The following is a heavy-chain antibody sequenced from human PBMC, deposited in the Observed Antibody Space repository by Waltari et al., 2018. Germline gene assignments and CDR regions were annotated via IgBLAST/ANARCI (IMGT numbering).Heavy chain of an antibody. V-gene: IGHV3-9*01. CDR3: AKGDPLGELLSYYYGMDV. CDR2: ISWNSGSI. D-gene: IGHD3-10*01. CDR1: GFTFDDYA. J-gene: IGHJ6*02. Sequence: EVQLVESGGGLVQPGRSLRLSCAASGFTFDDYAMHWVRQAPGKGLEWVSGISWNSGSIGYADSVKGRFTISRDNAKNSLYLQMNSLRAEDTALYYCAKGDPLGELLSYYYGMDVWGQGTTVTVSS.